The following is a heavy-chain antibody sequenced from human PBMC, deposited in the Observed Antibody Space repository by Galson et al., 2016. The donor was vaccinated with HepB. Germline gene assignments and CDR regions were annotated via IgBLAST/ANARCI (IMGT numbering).Heavy chain of an antibody. CDR1: GGSISSSSYF. J-gene: IGHJ5*02. D-gene: IGHD6-19*01. Sequence: ETLSLTCTVSGGSISSSSYFWGWIRQPPGKGLEWIGNIYYSGSTYYNPSLKSRVTISVDTSKNQFSLKLNSVTAADTAVYYCAVAGYSSGHNWFDPWGQGTLVTVSS. V-gene: IGHV4-39*01. CDR2: IYYSGST. CDR3: AVAGYSSGHNWFDP.